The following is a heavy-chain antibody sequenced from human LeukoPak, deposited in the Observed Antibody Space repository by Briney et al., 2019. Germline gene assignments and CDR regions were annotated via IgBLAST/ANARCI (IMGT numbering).Heavy chain of an antibody. V-gene: IGHV3-74*03. J-gene: IGHJ4*02. Sequence: GGSLRLSCAASGCTFSSYVMHWVRQAPGKGLVWVSRISHDASITTYADSVKGRFTISRDNAKNTLYLQMNSLRAEDTAVYYCARDLDWLLYDFWGQGTLVTVSS. D-gene: IGHD3-9*01. CDR1: GCTFSSYV. CDR3: ARDLDWLLYDF. CDR2: ISHDASIT.